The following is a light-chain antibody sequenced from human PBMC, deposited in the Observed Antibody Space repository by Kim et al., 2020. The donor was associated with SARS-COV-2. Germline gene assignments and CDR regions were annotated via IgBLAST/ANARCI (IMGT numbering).Light chain of an antibody. CDR1: SNDVGGYNY. V-gene: IGLV2-11*01. J-gene: IGLJ3*02. Sequence: PVQSVTISCTGTSNDVGGYNYVPWYQQHPGKAPKLMFYDVTKRPSGVPDRFSGSKSGNTASLTISVLQAEDEADYYCCSYVGTYRVFGGGTQLTVL. CDR3: CSYVGTYRV. CDR2: DVT.